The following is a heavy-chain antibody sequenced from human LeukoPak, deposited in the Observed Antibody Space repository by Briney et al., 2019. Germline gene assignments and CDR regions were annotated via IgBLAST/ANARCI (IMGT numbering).Heavy chain of an antibody. CDR1: GFTFSSYG. Sequence: LPGGSLRLSCAASGFTFSSYGMHWVRQAPGKGLEWVAVISYDGSNKYYADSVKGRFTISRDNSKNTLYLQMNSLRAEDTAVYYCAKGGDHWGQGTLVTVSS. J-gene: IGHJ4*02. D-gene: IGHD3-16*01. V-gene: IGHV3-30*18. CDR2: ISYDGSNK. CDR3: AKGGDH.